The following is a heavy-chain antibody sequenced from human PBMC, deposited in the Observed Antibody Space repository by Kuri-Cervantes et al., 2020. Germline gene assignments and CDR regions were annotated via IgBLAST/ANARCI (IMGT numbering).Heavy chain of an antibody. D-gene: IGHD4-11*01. V-gene: IGHV4-31*01. CDR1: GGPISSGGYY. CDR2: IYYSGST. J-gene: IGHJ5*02. CDR3: ARVGYSNYWFDP. Sequence: SETLSLTCTVSGGPISSGGYYWSWIRQHPGKGLEWIGYIYYSGSTYYNPSLKSLVTISVDTSKNQFSLKLSSVTAADTAVYYCARVGYSNYWFDPWGQGTLVTVSS.